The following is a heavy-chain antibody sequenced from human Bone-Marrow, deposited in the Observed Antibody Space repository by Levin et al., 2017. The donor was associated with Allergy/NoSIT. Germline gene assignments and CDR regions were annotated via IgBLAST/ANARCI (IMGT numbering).Heavy chain of an antibody. D-gene: IGHD3-3*01. CDR1: GGSVSSTTNY. V-gene: IGHV4-61*01. J-gene: IGHJ3*02. CDR2: IHYSGTT. CDR3: ATPVGQLRFSEWYAFVI. Sequence: SQTLSLTCSVSGGSVSSTTNYWNWIRQSTGKGLEWIGYIHYSGTTKYNPSLKNRVTISLDTSKNQFSLKLCSVTAADTAIYYFATPVGQLRFSEWYAFVIGGQGTMVTVAS.